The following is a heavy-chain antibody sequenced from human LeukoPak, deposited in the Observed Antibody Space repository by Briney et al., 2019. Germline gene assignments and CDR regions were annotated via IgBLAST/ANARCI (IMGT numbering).Heavy chain of an antibody. CDR2: IYSSGST. J-gene: IGHJ4*02. CDR1: GGSISRYY. V-gene: IGHV4-59*01. CDR3: ARDYYDSSGYYHEGVAHYFDY. Sequence: SETLSLTCSVSGGSISRYYWSWIRQPPGKGLGWIGYIYSSGSTNYNPSLKSRVTISVDTSKNQFSLKLGSVTAADTAMYYCARDYYDSSGYYHEGVAHYFDYWGQGTLVTVSS. D-gene: IGHD3-22*01.